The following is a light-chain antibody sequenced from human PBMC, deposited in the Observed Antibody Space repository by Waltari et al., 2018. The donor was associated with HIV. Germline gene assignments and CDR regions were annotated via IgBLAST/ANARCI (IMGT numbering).Light chain of an antibody. CDR2: ENN. CDR3: ATWYSSLTGGPV. CDR1: TSNIGNNF. J-gene: IGLJ3*02. V-gene: IGLV1-51*02. Sequence: QSVLTQPPSVSAAPGQHVTISCSGTTSNIGNNFVSWYQQVPGTAPKLLIYENNKRPSGIPDRFSGFKSGTSATLGITGLQTGDEADYYCATWYSSLTGGPVFG.